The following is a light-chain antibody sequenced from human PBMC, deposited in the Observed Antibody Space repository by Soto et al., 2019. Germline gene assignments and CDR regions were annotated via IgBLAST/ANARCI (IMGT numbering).Light chain of an antibody. J-gene: IGLJ3*02. CDR2: DVS. V-gene: IGLV2-14*01. Sequence: QSALTQPASVSGSPGPWITISCTGTSSDVGGYNYVSWYQQHPGKAPKLMIYDVSNRPSGVSNRFSGSKSGNTASLTISGLQAEDEADYYCSSYTSSSTLVFGGGTKVTVL. CDR1: SSDVGGYNY. CDR3: SSYTSSSTLV.